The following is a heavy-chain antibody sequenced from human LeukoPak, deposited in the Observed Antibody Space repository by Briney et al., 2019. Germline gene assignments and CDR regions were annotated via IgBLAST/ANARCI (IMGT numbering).Heavy chain of an antibody. J-gene: IGHJ4*02. D-gene: IGHD4/OR15-4a*01. CDR1: GFTFSSYG. CDR2: ISYDGSNK. CDR3: AKSARGASKRPYYFDY. Sequence: SLRLSCAASGFTFSSYGMHWVRQAPGKGLEWVAVISYDGSNKYYADSVKGRFTISRDNSKNTLYLQMNSLRAEDTAVYYCAKSARGASKRPYYFDYWGQGTLVTVSS. V-gene: IGHV3-30*18.